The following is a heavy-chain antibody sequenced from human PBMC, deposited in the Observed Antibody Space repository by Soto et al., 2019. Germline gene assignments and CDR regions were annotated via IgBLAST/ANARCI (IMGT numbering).Heavy chain of an antibody. Sequence: SETLSLTCSVSGASISTSSDFWGWIRQAPGKGLEWIGNVYQSGTTRLNPSLKSRVSIFVDRSKNQFSLELNSATAADRAVYYCARQPESTSYFDYWCQGILVTVSS. CDR1: GASISTSSDF. V-gene: IGHV4-39*01. D-gene: IGHD2-2*01. CDR2: VYQSGTT. J-gene: IGHJ4*02. CDR3: ARQPESTSYFDY.